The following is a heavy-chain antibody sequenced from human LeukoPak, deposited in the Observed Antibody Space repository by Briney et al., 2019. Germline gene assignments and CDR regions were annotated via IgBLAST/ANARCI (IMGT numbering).Heavy chain of an antibody. Sequence: GSLRLSCAASGFTFSSYSMNWVRQAPGKGLEWVSSISSSSSSYIYYADSVKGRFTISRDNAKNSLYLQMNSLRAEDTAVYYCARDKLYDSSGYYYGCDYWGQGTLVTVSS. D-gene: IGHD3-22*01. CDR3: ARDKLYDSSGYYYGCDY. CDR1: GFTFSSYS. J-gene: IGHJ4*02. CDR2: ISSSSSSYI. V-gene: IGHV3-21*01.